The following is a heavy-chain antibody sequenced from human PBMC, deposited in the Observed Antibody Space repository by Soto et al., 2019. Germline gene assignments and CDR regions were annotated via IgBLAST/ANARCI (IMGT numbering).Heavy chain of an antibody. CDR2: IYHSGST. V-gene: IGHV4-30-2*01. J-gene: IGHJ3*02. CDR3: AAGGVVIRLNAFDI. CDR1: GGSISSGGYS. Sequence: QLQLQESGSGLVKPSQTLSLTCAVSGGSISSGGYSWSWIRQPPGKGLEWIGYIYHSGSTYYNPSLKSRVTISVDRSKNQFSLELSSVTAADTAVYYCAAGGVVIRLNAFDIWGQGTMVTVSS. D-gene: IGHD3-3*01.